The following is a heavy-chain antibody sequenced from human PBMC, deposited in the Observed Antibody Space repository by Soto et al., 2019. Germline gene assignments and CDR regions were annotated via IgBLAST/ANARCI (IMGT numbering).Heavy chain of an antibody. V-gene: IGHV1-18*01. CDR3: ARDGVDTSTGYYYGMDV. D-gene: IGHD5-18*01. CDR2: ISAYNGNT. CDR1: GYTFTSYG. Sequence: QVQLVQSGAEVKKPGASVKVSCKASGYTFTSYGSSWVRQAPGQGLEWMGWISAYNGNTNYAQKLQGRVTMTTDTSTSTAYMELRSLRSDDTAVYYCARDGVDTSTGYYYGMDVWGQGTTVTVSS. J-gene: IGHJ6*02.